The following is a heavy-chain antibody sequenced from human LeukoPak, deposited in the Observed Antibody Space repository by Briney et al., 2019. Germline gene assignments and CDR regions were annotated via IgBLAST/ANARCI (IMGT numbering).Heavy chain of an antibody. CDR1: EFTFSNYA. J-gene: IGHJ4*02. V-gene: IGHV3-30-3*01. D-gene: IGHD4-11*01. CDR2: ISYDGNTI. CDR3: ARSGGLQKFDY. Sequence: GGSLRPSCAASEFTFSNYALHWVRQAPGKGLQWVAVISYDGNTIHYADSVKGRFIISRDTSKNTLYLQMNSLRAEDTAVYYCARSGGLQKFDYWGQGTLVTVSS.